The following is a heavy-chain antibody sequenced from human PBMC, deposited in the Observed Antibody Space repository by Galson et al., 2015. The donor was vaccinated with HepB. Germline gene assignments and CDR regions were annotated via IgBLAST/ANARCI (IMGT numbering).Heavy chain of an antibody. D-gene: IGHD2-21*01. CDR3: AHRYCGGDCYSEAGFDY. CDR1: GFSLSTSGVG. V-gene: IGHV2-5*02. J-gene: IGHJ4*02. CDR2: IYWDDDK. Sequence: PALVKPTQTLTLTCTFSGFSLSTSGVGVGWIRQPPGKALEWLALIYWDDDKRYSPSLKSRLTITKDTSKNQVVLTMTNMDPVDTATYYCAHRYCGGDCYSEAGFDYWGQGTLVTVSS.